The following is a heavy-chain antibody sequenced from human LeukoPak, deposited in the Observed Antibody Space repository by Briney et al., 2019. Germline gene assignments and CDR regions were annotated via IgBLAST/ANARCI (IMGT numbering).Heavy chain of an antibody. J-gene: IGHJ6*03. CDR1: GYTFTGYY. CDR3: ARAWGAANYYYYMDV. CDR2: IIPIFGTA. Sequence: SVKVSCKPSGYTFTGYYMHWVRQAPGQGLEWMGRIIPIFGTANYAQKFQGRVTITTDESTSTAYMELSSLRSEDTAVYYCARAWGAANYYYYMDVWGKGTTVTVSS. D-gene: IGHD1-26*01. V-gene: IGHV1-69*05.